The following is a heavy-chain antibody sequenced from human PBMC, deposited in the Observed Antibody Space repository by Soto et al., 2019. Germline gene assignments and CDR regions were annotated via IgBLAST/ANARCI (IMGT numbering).Heavy chain of an antibody. Sequence: ESLTISCKGSGYSFTSYWIGWVRQMPGKGLEWMGIIYPGDSDTRYSPSFQGQVTISADKSISTAYLQWSSLKASDTAMYYCAVYSSSSGYYYGMDVWGQGTTVTVSS. CDR3: AVYSSSSGYYYGMDV. J-gene: IGHJ6*02. CDR1: GYSFTSYW. CDR2: IYPGDSDT. D-gene: IGHD6-6*01. V-gene: IGHV5-51*01.